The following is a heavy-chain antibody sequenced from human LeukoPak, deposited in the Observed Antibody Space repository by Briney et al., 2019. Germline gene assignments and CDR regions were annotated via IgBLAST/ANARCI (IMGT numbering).Heavy chain of an antibody. J-gene: IGHJ4*02. D-gene: IGHD3-10*01. V-gene: IGHV1-2*02. Sequence: ASVKVSCKASGYTFTGYYMHWVRQAPGQGLEWMGWINPNSGGTNYAQKFQGRVTMTRDTSISTAYMELSRLRSDDTAVYYCARDRITMVRGVPRPGVVYWGQGTLVTVSS. CDR3: ARDRITMVRGVPRPGVVY. CDR2: INPNSGGT. CDR1: GYTFTGYY.